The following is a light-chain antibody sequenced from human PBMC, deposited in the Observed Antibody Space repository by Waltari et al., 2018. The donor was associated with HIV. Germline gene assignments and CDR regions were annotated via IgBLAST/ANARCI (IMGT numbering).Light chain of an antibody. CDR3: AAWDDSLSGWV. Sequence: QSALTQPHSTSGTPGQTVTIPCSGSSSNIGDNSLSWYQQLPGTAPKLLIYRNSQRPSGVRDRFSGSKSGTSASLAINDLRSEDEAEYHCAAWDDSLSGWVFGGGTNLTVL. CDR1: SSNIGDNS. CDR2: RNS. V-gene: IGLV1-47*01. J-gene: IGLJ3*02.